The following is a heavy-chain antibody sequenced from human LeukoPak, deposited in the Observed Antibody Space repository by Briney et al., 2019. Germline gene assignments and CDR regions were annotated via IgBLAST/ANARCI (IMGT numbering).Heavy chain of an antibody. J-gene: IGHJ5*02. CDR3: ARALTPEYSSSSAVRIGLFDP. V-gene: IGHV1-69*04. D-gene: IGHD6-6*01. CDR1: GGTFSSYA. CDR2: IIPILGIA. Sequence: GSSVKVSCKAYGGTFSSYAITWVRQAPGQGLEWMGRIIPILGIANYAQKFQGRVTMTRDTSTSTVYMELSSLRSEDTAVYYCARALTPEYSSSSAVRIGLFDPWGQGTLVTVSS.